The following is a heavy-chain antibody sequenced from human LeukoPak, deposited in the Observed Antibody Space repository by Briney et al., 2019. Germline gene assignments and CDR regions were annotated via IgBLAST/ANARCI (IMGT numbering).Heavy chain of an antibody. Sequence: PGGSLRLSCAASGFTFSSHNMNWVRQAPGKGLVWVSRVNTDGSSTNYADSVKGRFTISRDNAKNTLYLQMNSLRAEDTAVYYCARGAGWYCSAGSCYTGHFDYWGQGNLVTVSS. D-gene: IGHD2-15*01. CDR1: GFTFSSHN. J-gene: IGHJ4*02. CDR2: VNTDGSST. CDR3: ARGAGWYCSAGSCYTGHFDY. V-gene: IGHV3-74*01.